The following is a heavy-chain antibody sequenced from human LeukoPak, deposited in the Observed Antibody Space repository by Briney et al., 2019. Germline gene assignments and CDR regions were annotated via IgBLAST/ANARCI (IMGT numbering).Heavy chain of an antibody. CDR1: GGSISSSSCY. J-gene: IGHJ4*02. V-gene: IGHV4-39*01. CDR2: IYYSGST. Sequence: PSETLSLTCTVSGGSISSSSCYWGWIRQPPGKGLEWIGSIYYSGSTYYNPSLKSRVTISVDTSKNQFSLKLSSVTAADTAVYYCARPDNWNAGPVDYWGQGTLVTVSS. D-gene: IGHD1-20*01. CDR3: ARPDNWNAGPVDY.